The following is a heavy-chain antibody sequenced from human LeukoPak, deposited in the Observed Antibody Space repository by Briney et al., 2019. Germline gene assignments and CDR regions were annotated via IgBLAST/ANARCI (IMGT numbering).Heavy chain of an antibody. CDR2: IYYNGIT. D-gene: IGHD3-10*01. CDR3: ARRGKPLRAGIPSAFDV. V-gene: IGHV4-39*01. CDR1: GGSISSSNYY. Sequence: PSETLSLTCTVSGGSISSSNYYWGWIRQPPGKGLEWIGSIYYNGITYYNPSLKSRVTISVDTSKSQFSLKLSSVTAADTAVYFCARRGKPLRAGIPSAFDVWGQGTMVIVSS. J-gene: IGHJ3*01.